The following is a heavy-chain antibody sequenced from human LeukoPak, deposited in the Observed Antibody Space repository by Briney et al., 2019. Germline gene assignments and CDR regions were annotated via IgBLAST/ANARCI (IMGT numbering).Heavy chain of an antibody. CDR3: AKDFRGASSGWRYAFDS. J-gene: IGHJ4*02. CDR2: ISYDGTNE. Sequence: QPGGSLRLSCAASGFSFNFYDMHWVRQAPGQGLEWVAHISYDGTNEYYPDSVKGRFTISRDNSKNTLYLQIRSLRVEDTAVYYCAKDFRGASSGWRYAFDSWGQGTLVTVSS. CDR1: GFSFNFYD. V-gene: IGHV3-30*02. D-gene: IGHD6-19*01.